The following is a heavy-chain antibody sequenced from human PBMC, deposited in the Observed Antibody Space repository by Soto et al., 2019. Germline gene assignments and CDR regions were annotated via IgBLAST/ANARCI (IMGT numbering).Heavy chain of an antibody. V-gene: IGHV3-30*18. D-gene: IGHD6-19*01. CDR2: ISYDGSNK. CDR1: GFTFSSYG. CDR3: AKNQWLATYYYYGMDV. J-gene: IGHJ6*02. Sequence: AGSLRLSCAASGFTFSSYGIHWVRQAPGKGLEWVAVISYDGSNKYYADSVKGRFTISRDNSKNTLYLQMNSLRAEDTAVYYCAKNQWLATYYYYGMDVWGQGTTVTVSS.